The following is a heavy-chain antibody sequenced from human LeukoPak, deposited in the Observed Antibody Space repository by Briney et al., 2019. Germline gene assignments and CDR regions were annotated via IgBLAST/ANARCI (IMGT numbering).Heavy chain of an antibody. Sequence: SETLSLTCAVYGGSFSGYYWSWIRQPPGKGLEWIGEINHSGSTNYNPSLKSRVTIPVDTSKNQFSLKLSSVTAADTAVYYCARANGDYGYWGQGTLVTVSS. CDR1: GGSFSGYY. J-gene: IGHJ4*02. V-gene: IGHV4-34*01. CDR2: INHSGST. D-gene: IGHD4-17*01. CDR3: ARANGDYGY.